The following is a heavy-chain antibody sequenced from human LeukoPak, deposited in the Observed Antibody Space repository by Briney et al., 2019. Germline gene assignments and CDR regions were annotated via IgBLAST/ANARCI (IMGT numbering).Heavy chain of an antibody. D-gene: IGHD5-18*01. CDR1: GYTFTGYY. CDR3: ARDRTPVDTAMVTGYYYYYMDV. CDR2: INPNSGGT. Sequence: GASVKVSCKASGYTFTGYYMHWVRQAPGQGLEWMGWINPNSGGTNYAQKFQGRVTMTRDTSISTAYMELSRLRSDDTAVYYCARDRTPVDTAMVTGYYYYYMDVWGKGTTVTVSS. V-gene: IGHV1-2*02. J-gene: IGHJ6*03.